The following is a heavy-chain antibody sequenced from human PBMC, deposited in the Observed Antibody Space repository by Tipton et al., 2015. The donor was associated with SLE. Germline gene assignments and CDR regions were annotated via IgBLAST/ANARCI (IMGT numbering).Heavy chain of an antibody. CDR2: VYYTGNT. CDR1: GDSISSSSYY. Sequence: GLVKPSETLSLTCIVSGDSISSSSYYWGWIRQPPGKGLEWVGTVYYTGNTFYNPSLKSRVTISVDTSKNQFSLKLTSVTAADTAVYYCARGGGDISSCQDFDRWGQGTLVTVSS. J-gene: IGHJ4*02. D-gene: IGHD6-13*01. CDR3: ARGGGDISSCQDFDR. V-gene: IGHV4-39*07.